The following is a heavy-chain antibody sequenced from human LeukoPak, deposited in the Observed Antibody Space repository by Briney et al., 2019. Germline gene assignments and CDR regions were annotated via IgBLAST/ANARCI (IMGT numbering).Heavy chain of an antibody. CDR2: INPNSGRT. CDR3: ARGHRYGFLSGDHYYYYMDV. Sequence: ASVKVPCKASGYTFTGYYMHWVRQAPGQGLEWMGWINPNSGRTNYAQKFQGRVTMTRDTSISTAYMELSRLRSDDTAVDYCARGHRYGFLSGDHYYYYMDVWGKGTSVTISS. J-gene: IGHJ6*03. V-gene: IGHV1-2*02. CDR1: GYTFTGYY. D-gene: IGHD5-18*01.